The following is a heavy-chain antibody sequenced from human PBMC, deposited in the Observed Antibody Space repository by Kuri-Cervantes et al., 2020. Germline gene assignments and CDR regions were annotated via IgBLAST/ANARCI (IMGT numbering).Heavy chain of an antibody. CDR2: RWYDGSNK. CDR3: ARDVKDSSSWYGYYYYGMDV. V-gene: IGHV3-33*01. D-gene: IGHD6-13*01. J-gene: IGHJ6*02. CDR1: GLTFSSYG. Sequence: LSLTCAASGLTFSSYGMHWVRQAPGKGLEWVAVRWYDGSNKYYADSVKGRFTISRDNSKNTLYLQMNSLRAEDTAVYYCARDVKDSSSWYGYYYYGMDVWGQGTTVTVSS.